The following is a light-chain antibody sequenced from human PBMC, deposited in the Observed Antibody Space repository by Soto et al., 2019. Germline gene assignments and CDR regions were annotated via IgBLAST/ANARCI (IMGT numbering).Light chain of an antibody. CDR3: HQYGSSPT. J-gene: IGKJ1*01. CDR2: SAS. Sequence: EIVLTQSPGTLSLSPGERATLSCRASQSVSKNYLAWYQTQPGQAPRVLIYSASNRATGIPDRFSGSGSGTDFTLTISRLEPEDFAVYYCHQYGSSPTFGQGTKVEIK. V-gene: IGKV3-20*01. CDR1: QSVSKNY.